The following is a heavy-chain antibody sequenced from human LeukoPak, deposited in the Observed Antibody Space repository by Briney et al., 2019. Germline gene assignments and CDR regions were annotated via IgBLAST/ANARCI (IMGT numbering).Heavy chain of an antibody. CDR3: ARDPYGSGRPRVDV. CDR1: GFTFSSYS. V-gene: IGHV3-21*01. Sequence: GGSLRLSCAASGFTFSSYSMNWVHQAPGRGLEWVSSISSSSSYIYYADSVKGRFTISRDNAKNSLYLQMNSLRAEDTAVYYCARDPYGSGRPRVDVWGQGTTVTVSS. D-gene: IGHD3-10*01. CDR2: ISSSSSYI. J-gene: IGHJ6*02.